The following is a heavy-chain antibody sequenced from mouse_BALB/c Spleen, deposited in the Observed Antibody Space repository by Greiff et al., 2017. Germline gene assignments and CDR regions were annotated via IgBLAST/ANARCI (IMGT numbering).Heavy chain of an antibody. CDR2: IYPSDSYT. D-gene: IGHD1-1*01. J-gene: IGHJ4*01. V-gene: IGHV1-69*02. CDR1: GYTFTSYW. CDR3: TRGTVVAPNAMDY. Sequence: VQLQQPGAELVRPGASVKLSCKASGYTFTSYWINWVKQRPGQGLEWIGNIYPSDSYTNYNQKFKDKATLTVDKSSSTAYMQLSSPTSEDSAVYYCTRGTVVAPNAMDYWGQGTSVTVSS.